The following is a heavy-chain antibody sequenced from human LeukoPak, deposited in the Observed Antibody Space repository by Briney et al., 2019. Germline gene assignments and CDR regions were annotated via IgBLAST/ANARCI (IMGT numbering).Heavy chain of an antibody. CDR2: MNPNSGNT. V-gene: IGHV1-8*01. CDR1: GYTFTSYD. D-gene: IGHD3-22*01. Sequence: ASVKASCKASGYTFTSYDINWVRQATGQGLEWMGWMNPNSGNTGYAQKFQGRVTMTRNTSISTAYMELSSLRSEDTAVYYCAREPYYYDSSGYRGAFDIWGQGTMVTVSS. J-gene: IGHJ3*02. CDR3: AREPYYYDSSGYRGAFDI.